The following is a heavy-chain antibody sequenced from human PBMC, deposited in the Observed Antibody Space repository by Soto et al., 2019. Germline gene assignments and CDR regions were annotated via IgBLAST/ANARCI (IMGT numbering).Heavy chain of an antibody. CDR3: ARDRGYGSGTNCLYYCDY. V-gene: IGHV6-1*01. CDR1: GDSVSSNTAA. D-gene: IGHD2-2*03. J-gene: IGHJ4*02. Sequence: PSQTLSLTCAISGDSVSSNTAAWNWIRQTPSRGLEWLGRTYYRSRWYNDYAVSVKSRITIKSDTSKNQFSLQLNSVTPEDTAVYYCARDRGYGSGTNCLYYCDYWGQGTLVTV. CDR2: TYYRSRWYN.